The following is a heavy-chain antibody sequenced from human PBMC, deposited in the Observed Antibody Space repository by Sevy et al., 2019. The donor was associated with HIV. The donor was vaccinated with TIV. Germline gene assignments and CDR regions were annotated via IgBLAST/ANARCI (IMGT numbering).Heavy chain of an antibody. V-gene: IGHV3-15*07. D-gene: IGHD3-22*01. CDR3: TTDHYYEIC. Sequence: GGSLRLSCAASGFTFSNAWMNWVRQAPGKGLEWVGRIKNKADGGTRDYAAPVKGRFTISRDDSKNTVYLQMISLKTEDTAIYYCTTDHYYEICWGQGTLVTVSS. CDR2: IKNKADGGTR. J-gene: IGHJ4*02. CDR1: GFTFSNAW.